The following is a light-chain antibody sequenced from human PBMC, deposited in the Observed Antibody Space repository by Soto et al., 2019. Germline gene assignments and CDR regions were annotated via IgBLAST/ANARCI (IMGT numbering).Light chain of an antibody. Sequence: EIVLTQSPATLSLSPGERATLSCRASQSINRHLAWYRQKPRQAPRLLIYDASNRATGIPARFSGSGSGTDFTLTISSLEPEDFGVYYCQQRSNWPPVTFGGGTKV. V-gene: IGKV3-11*01. J-gene: IGKJ4*01. CDR2: DAS. CDR1: QSINRH. CDR3: QQRSNWPPVT.